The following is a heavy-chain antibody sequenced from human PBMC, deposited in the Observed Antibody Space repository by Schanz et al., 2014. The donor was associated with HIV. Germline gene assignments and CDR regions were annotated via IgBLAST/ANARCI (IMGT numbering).Heavy chain of an antibody. CDR2: SKNKANGYIT. CDR3: ARWRSGAPSN. J-gene: IGHJ4*02. CDR1: GLTFSSYW. Sequence: EVQLVESGGGLVQPGGSLRLSCEASGLTFSSYWMSWVRQAPGKGLEWVGRSKNKANGYITEYTASVKGRFTISRDDSRNSLYLQMNSLKTEDTAVYFCARWRSGAPSNWGQGTLVTVSS. V-gene: IGHV3-72*01. D-gene: IGHD3-10*01.